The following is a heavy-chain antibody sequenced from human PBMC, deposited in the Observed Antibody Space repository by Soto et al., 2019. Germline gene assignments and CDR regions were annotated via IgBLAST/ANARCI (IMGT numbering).Heavy chain of an antibody. J-gene: IGHJ4*02. CDR3: ARVAGCDSSGYYHFDY. V-gene: IGHV3-13*01. D-gene: IGHD3-22*01. Sequence: EVQLVESGGGLVQPGGSLRLSCAASGFTFSSYDMHWVRQATGKGLEWVSAIGTAGDTYYPGSVKGRFTISRENAKNSLYLQMNSLRAGDTAVYYCARVAGCDSSGYYHFDYWGQGTLVTVSS. CDR2: IGTAGDT. CDR1: GFTFSSYD.